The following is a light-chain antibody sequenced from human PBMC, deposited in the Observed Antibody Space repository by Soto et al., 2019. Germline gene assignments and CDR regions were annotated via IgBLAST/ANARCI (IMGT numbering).Light chain of an antibody. CDR3: NSHTISNTRV. CDR2: DVS. V-gene: IGLV2-14*01. CDR1: SSDVGGYNY. Sequence: QSALTQPPSASGSPGQSVTISCTGTSSDVGGYNYVSWYQHHPGKAPKLMIYDVSNRPSGVSNRFSGSKSGYTASLTISGLLAEDEADYYCNSHTISNTRVFGTGTKVTVL. J-gene: IGLJ1*01.